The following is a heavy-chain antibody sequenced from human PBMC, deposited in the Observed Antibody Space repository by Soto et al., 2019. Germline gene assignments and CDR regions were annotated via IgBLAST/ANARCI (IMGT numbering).Heavy chain of an antibody. CDR1: GFTFSSYG. J-gene: IGHJ4*02. CDR3: ARGMYYYDSSGWAY. D-gene: IGHD3-22*01. Sequence: PGGSLRLSCAASGFTFSSYGMHWVRQAPGKGLEWVAVISYDGSNKYYADSVKGRFTISRDKSKNTLYLQMNSLRDEDTAVYYCARGMYYYDSSGWAYWGQGTPVTVSS. V-gene: IGHV3-30*03. CDR2: ISYDGSNK.